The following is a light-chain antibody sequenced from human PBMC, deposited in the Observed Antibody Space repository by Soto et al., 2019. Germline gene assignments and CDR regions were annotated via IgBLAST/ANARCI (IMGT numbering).Light chain of an antibody. V-gene: IGLV1-51*01. J-gene: IGLJ2*01. CDR2: DNN. Sequence: QSVLTQPPSVSAAPGQTVTISCSGSSSNIGNNYVSWYQQLPGTAPRLLIYDNNKRPSGIPDRCSGSKPGTSATLGITGLQTGDDADYDCGTWDSSRSAGVFGGGTKLTVL. CDR3: GTWDSSRSAGV. CDR1: SSNIGNNY.